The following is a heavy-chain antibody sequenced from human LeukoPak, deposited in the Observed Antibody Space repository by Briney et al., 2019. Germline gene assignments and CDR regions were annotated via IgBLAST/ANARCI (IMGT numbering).Heavy chain of an antibody. CDR2: ISSSSSYI. V-gene: IGHV3-21*01. CDR3: ARTSYYYDSSGHIDAFDI. D-gene: IGHD3-22*01. Sequence: NPGGSLRLSCAASGFTFSSYSMNWVRQAPGKGLEWVSSISSSSSYIYYADSVKGRFTISRDNAKNSLHLQMNSLRAEDTAVYYCARTSYYYDSSGHIDAFDIWGQGTMVTVSS. J-gene: IGHJ3*02. CDR1: GFTFSSYS.